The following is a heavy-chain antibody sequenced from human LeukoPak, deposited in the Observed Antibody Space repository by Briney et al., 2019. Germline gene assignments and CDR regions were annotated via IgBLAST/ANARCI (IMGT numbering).Heavy chain of an antibody. V-gene: IGHV3-53*01. D-gene: IGHD3-22*01. CDR2: IYSGGST. CDR3: ARDMAYEGGMDV. J-gene: IGHJ6*02. CDR1: GFTVSSNY. Sequence: PGGSLRLSCAASGFTVSSNYMSWVRQAPGKGLEWVSVIYSGGSTYYADPVKGRFTISRDNSKNTLYLQMNSLRAEDTAVYYCARDMAYEGGMDVWGQGTTVTVSS.